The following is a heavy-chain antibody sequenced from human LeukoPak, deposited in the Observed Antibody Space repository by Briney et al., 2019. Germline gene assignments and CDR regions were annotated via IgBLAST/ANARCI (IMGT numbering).Heavy chain of an antibody. J-gene: IGHJ6*03. CDR2: INPNSGGT. CDR3: ARRRGSLRLYYMDV. V-gene: IGHV1-2*02. Sequence: ASVKVSCKASGYTFTGYYMHWVRQAPGQGLEWMGWINPNSGGTNYAQKFQGRVTMTRDTSISTAYMELSRLRSDDTAVYYCARRRGSLRLYYMDVWGKGTTVTVSS. D-gene: IGHD3-10*01. CDR1: GYTFTGYY.